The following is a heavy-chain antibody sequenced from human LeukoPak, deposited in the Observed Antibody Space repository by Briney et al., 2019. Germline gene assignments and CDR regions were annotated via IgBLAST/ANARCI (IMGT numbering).Heavy chain of an antibody. J-gene: IGHJ4*02. CDR2: MNPNNGGT. CDR1: GYTFTGYY. D-gene: IGHD5-18*01. CDR3: AVESLQLWSAPLDY. Sequence: ASVKVSCKASGYTFTGYYMHWVRQAPGQGLEWMGRMNPNNGGTNYAQKFQGRVTMTRDTSISTAYMELSRLRSDDTAVYYCAVESLQLWSAPLDYWGQGTLVTVSS. V-gene: IGHV1-2*06.